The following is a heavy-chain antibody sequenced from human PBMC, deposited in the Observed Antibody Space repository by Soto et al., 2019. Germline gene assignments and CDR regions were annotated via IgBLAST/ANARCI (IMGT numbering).Heavy chain of an antibody. CDR2: ISYDGSNK. Sequence: QVQLVESGGGVGQPGRSLRLSCEASGFTSSSYVMHWVRQAPAKGQEWVAVISYDGSNKHYADSVKGRFTISRDNSQNTLYLEMNSLRGEDTAVYSCARGDPYYGMDVWRQGTTVTFSS. J-gene: IGHJ6*02. CDR3: ARGDPYYGMDV. V-gene: IGHV3-30*03. CDR1: GFTSSSYV.